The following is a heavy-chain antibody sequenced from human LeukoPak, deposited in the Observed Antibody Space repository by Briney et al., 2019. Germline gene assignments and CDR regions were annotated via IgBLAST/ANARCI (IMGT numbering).Heavy chain of an antibody. D-gene: IGHD2-2*01. CDR3: TTDLTYCSSTSCYYYYYCMDV. J-gene: IGHJ6*03. Sequence: GGPLRLSCAASGFTFSNAWMSWVRQAPGKGLEWVGRIKSKTDGGTTDYAAPVKGRFTISRDDSKNTLYLQMNSLKTEDTAVYYCTTDLTYCSSTSCYYYYYCMDVWGKGTTVAVSS. V-gene: IGHV3-15*01. CDR1: GFTFSNAW. CDR2: IKSKTDGGTT.